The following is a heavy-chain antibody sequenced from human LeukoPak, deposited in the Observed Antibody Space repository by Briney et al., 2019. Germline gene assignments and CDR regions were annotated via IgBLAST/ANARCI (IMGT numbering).Heavy chain of an antibody. CDR1: GFTFSSYA. Sequence: PGGSLRLSCAASGFTFSSYAMSWVRQAPGKGLEWVSAISGSGGSTYYADSVKGRFTISRDNSKNTLYLQMNSLRAEDTAVYYCAKIGAGYLVRGVAEDYWGQGTLVTVSS. J-gene: IGHJ4*02. D-gene: IGHD3-10*01. CDR2: ISGSGGST. CDR3: AKIGAGYLVRGVAEDY. V-gene: IGHV3-23*01.